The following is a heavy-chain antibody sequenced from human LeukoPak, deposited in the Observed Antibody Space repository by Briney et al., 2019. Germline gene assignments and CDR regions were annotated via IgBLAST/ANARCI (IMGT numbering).Heavy chain of an antibody. Sequence: ASVKVSCKASGYTFTSYGTSWVRQAPGQGLEWMGWISAYNGNTNYAQKFQGRVTMTKDTSTSTAYMELRSLRSDDTAVYYCARVWWELLTRDWFDPWGQGTLVTVSS. J-gene: IGHJ5*02. CDR1: GYTFTSYG. CDR2: ISAYNGNT. CDR3: ARVWWELLTRDWFDP. V-gene: IGHV1-18*01. D-gene: IGHD1-26*01.